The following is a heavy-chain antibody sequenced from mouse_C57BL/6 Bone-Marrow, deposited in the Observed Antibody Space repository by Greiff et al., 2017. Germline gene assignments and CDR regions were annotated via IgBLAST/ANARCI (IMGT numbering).Heavy chain of an antibody. Sequence: VQLQQSGAELVRPGASVKLSCTASGFNIKDYYMHWVKQRPEQGLEWIGRIDPEDGDTEYAPKFQGKATMTADTSSNTAYLQLSSLTSEDSAVYYCARKGVYDGYYFYYAMDYWGQGTSVTVSS. CDR3: ARKGVYDGYYFYYAMDY. CDR1: GFNIKDYY. CDR2: IDPEDGDT. V-gene: IGHV14-1*01. D-gene: IGHD2-3*01. J-gene: IGHJ4*01.